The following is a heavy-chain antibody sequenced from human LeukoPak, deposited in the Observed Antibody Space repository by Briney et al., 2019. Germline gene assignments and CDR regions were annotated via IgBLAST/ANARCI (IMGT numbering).Heavy chain of an antibody. D-gene: IGHD1-26*01. J-gene: IGHJ4*02. CDR1: GFTFSSYW. Sequence: PGGPLRLSCAASGFTFSSYWMHWVRQAPGKGPEWVSSISSSSSYIYYADSVKGRFTISRDNSKNTVYLQMNSLRAEDTAVYYCARDLGDYWGQGTLVTVSS. V-gene: IGHV3-21*01. CDR3: ARDLGDY. CDR2: ISSSSSYI.